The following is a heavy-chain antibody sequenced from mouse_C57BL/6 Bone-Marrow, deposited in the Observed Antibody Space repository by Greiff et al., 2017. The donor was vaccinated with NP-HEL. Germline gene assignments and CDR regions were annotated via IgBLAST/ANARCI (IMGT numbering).Heavy chain of an antibody. Sequence: EVQLVESGGDLVKPGGSLKLSCAASGFTFSSYGMSWVRQTPDKRLEWVATISSGGSYTYYPDSVKGRFTLSRDNAKNTLYLQMSSLKSEDTAMYYCARPYYHAMDDWGQGTSVTVSS. CDR3: ARPYYHAMDD. J-gene: IGHJ4*01. CDR2: ISSGGSYT. V-gene: IGHV5-6*01. D-gene: IGHD1-1*02. CDR1: GFTFSSYG.